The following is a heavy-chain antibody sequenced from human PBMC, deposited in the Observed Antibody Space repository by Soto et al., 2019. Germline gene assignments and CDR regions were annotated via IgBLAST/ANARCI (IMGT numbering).Heavy chain of an antibody. CDR1: GFTFRTYN. CDR3: ARQYPSSSRHFDH. D-gene: IGHD6-6*01. V-gene: IGHV3-21*01. Sequence: EVELVESGGGLVKPGGSLKLSCAASGFTFRTYNMIWVRQAPGKGLEWVSSISAGSSNIYYAPSVKGRFTISRDNAKNLVYLQINSLRSEDTVVYYCARQYPSSSRHFDHWGQGTLVIVSS. J-gene: IGHJ4*02. CDR2: ISAGSSNI.